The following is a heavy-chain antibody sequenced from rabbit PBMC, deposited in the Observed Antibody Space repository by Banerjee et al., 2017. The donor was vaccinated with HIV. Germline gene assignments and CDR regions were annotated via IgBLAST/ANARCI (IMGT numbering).Heavy chain of an antibody. J-gene: IGHJ3*01. CDR2: IYAGSSGIT. V-gene: IGHV1S45*01. Sequence: QEQLEESGGDLVKPEGSLTLTCTASGFSFSSSYWICWVRQAPGKGLEWIACIYAGSSGITYYASWAKGRFTISKTSSTTVTLQMTSLTAADTATYFCGRDLAGVIGWNFGLWGQGTLVTVS. CDR1: GFSFSSSYW. CDR3: GRDLAGVIGWNFGL. D-gene: IGHD4-1*01.